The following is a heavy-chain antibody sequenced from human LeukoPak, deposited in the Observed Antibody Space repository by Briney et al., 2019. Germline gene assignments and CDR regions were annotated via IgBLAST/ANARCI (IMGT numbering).Heavy chain of an antibody. D-gene: IGHD1-14*01. CDR2: FDPEDGET. CDR1: GYTLTELS. J-gene: IGHJ4*02. CDR3: ARDAGKLSCSH. V-gene: IGHV1-24*01. Sequence: ASVKVSCKVSGYTLTELSMHWVRQAPGKGLEWMGGFDPEDGETIYAQKFQGRVTITADESTSTAYMELRSLRSDDTAVYYCARDAGKLSCSHWGQGTLVTVSS.